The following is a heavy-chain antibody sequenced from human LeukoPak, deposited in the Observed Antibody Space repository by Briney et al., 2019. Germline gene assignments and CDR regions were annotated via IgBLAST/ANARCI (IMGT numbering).Heavy chain of an antibody. Sequence: SQTLSLTCTVSGGSISSGGYYWSWIRQPPGKGLEWIGYIYHSGSTYYNPSLKSRVTISVDRSKNQFSLKLSSVTAADTAVYYCARQFYDFWSGSTPNWFDPWGQGTLVTVSS. CDR2: IYHSGST. CDR1: GGSISSGGYY. V-gene: IGHV4-30-2*01. D-gene: IGHD3-3*01. J-gene: IGHJ5*02. CDR3: ARQFYDFWSGSTPNWFDP.